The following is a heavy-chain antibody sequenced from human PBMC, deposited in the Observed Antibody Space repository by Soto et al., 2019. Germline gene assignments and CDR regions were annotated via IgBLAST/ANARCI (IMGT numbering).Heavy chain of an antibody. CDR2: IYPGDHET. V-gene: IGHV5-51*03. Sequence: GESLKISCQRSGYTFSNFWIGCVRQLPGKGLEWMGIIYPGDHETRYSPSFHGKVTISADKSINTAYLQWNSLEASDTAFYFCARSPRSSPYFDYWGQGALVTVSS. D-gene: IGHD6-13*01. J-gene: IGHJ4*02. CDR1: GYTFSNFW. CDR3: ARSPRSSPYFDY.